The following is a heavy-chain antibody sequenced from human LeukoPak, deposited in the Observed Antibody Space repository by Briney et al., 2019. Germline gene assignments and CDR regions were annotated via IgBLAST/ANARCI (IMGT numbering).Heavy chain of an antibody. CDR1: GFTFSDYY. CDR2: ISSSGSTI. J-gene: IGHJ4*02. CDR3: ARDQGHPIFGVVTPSYYFDY. Sequence: GGSLRLSCAASGFTFSDYYMSWIRQAPGKGLEWVSYISSSGSTIYYADSVKGRFTISRDNAKNSLYLQMNSLRAEDTAVYYCARDQGHPIFGVVTPSYYFDYWGQGTLVTVSS. D-gene: IGHD3-3*01. V-gene: IGHV3-11*01.